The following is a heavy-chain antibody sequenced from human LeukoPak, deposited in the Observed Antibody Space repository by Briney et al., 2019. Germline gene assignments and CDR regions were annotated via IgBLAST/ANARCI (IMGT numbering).Heavy chain of an antibody. CDR3: ARRYCSNISCQNGFDY. Sequence: ASVRISCKASGYTFISYYIHWVRQAPRQGLEWMGIINASGDGTIYAQKFQGRVTMTTDTSTSTVYMELSSLKSEDTAVYYCARRYCSNISCQNGFDYWGQGTV. V-gene: IGHV1-46*01. D-gene: IGHD2-2*01. J-gene: IGHJ4*02. CDR1: GYTFISYY. CDR2: INASGDGT.